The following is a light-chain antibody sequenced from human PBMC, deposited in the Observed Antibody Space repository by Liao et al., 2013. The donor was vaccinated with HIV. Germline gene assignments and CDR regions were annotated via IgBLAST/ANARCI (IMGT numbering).Light chain of an antibody. V-gene: IGLV3-21*01. J-gene: IGLJ1*01. CDR3: QACHSSGNYV. Sequence: SYELTQSPSVSVAPGETARIACGGNNVGSKYVHWYQQKPGQAPVLVIFSNTDRPSGIPERFSGSNSGNTATLTISGTQAMDEADYYCQACHSSGNYVFGSGTRVTVL. CDR1: NVGSKY. CDR2: SNT.